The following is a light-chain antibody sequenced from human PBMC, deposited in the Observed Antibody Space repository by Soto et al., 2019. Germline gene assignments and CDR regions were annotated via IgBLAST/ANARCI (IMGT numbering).Light chain of an antibody. J-gene: IGKJ1*01. Sequence: EIEMTQSPGTLSLAPGERVTLSCRASESVSTNLAWYQQKAGQAPRLLIYGASTRATGIPARFSGSGSGTEFTLTISSLQSEDFAVYYCQQYSIWRTLGQGTKVDIK. V-gene: IGKV3-15*01. CDR1: ESVSTN. CDR2: GAS. CDR3: QQYSIWRT.